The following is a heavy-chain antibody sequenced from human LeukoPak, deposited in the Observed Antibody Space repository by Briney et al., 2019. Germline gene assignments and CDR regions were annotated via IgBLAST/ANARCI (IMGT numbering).Heavy chain of an antibody. CDR2: ISSSSSYI. D-gene: IGHD6-6*01. V-gene: IGHV3-21*01. CDR1: GFTFSSYS. J-gene: IGHJ4*02. CDR3: ARAHSSSGSGE. Sequence: GGSLRLSCAASGFTFSSYSMNWVRQAPGKGLEWVSSISSSSSYIYYTDSVKGRFTISRDNAKKSLYLQMNSLRAEDTAVYYCARAHSSSGSGEWGQGTLVTVSS.